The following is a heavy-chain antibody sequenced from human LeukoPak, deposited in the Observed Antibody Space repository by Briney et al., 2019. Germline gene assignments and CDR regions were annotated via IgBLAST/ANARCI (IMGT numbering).Heavy chain of an antibody. CDR1: GFIFSNYG. D-gene: IGHD1-26*01. J-gene: IGHJ3*02. CDR3: ARDFRYSGSYGGAFDI. V-gene: IGHV3-30*19. Sequence: GGSLRLSCAASGFIFSNYGMNWVRQAPGKGLEWVAVISYDGSNKYYADSVKGRFTISRDNSKNTLYLQMNSLRAEDTAVYYCARDFRYSGSYGGAFDIWGQGTMVTVSS. CDR2: ISYDGSNK.